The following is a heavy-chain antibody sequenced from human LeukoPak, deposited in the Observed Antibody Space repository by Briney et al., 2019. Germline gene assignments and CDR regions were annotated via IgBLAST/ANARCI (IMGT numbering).Heavy chain of an antibody. CDR3: ATTPGITMVRGVRFDY. D-gene: IGHD3-10*01. CDR1: GGTFSSYA. V-gene: IGHV1-69*04. Sequence: GSSVKVSCKASGGTFSSYAISWVRQAPGQGLEWMGRIIPILGIANYAQKFQGRVTITADKFTSTAYMELSSLRSEDTAVYYCATTPGITMVRGVRFDYWGQGTLVTVSS. J-gene: IGHJ4*02. CDR2: IIPILGIA.